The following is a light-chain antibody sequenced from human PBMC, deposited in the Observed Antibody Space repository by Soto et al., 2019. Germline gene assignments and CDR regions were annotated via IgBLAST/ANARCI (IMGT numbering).Light chain of an antibody. J-gene: IGKJ2*01. CDR2: GAS. CDR1: QSVNSNF. CDR3: QQYGSSPYT. V-gene: IGKV3-20*01. Sequence: EIVLTQSPGTLSLSPGERVTLSCRASQSVNSNFLAWYQQKPGQTPRLLIYGASNRATGIPDRVSGSGSGTDFSLTINRLEPEDFVVYYCQQYGSSPYTFGQGTKLEI.